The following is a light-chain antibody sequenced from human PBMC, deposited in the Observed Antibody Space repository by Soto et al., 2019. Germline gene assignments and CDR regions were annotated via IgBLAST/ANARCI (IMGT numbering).Light chain of an antibody. CDR3: QQYNDWPLT. Sequence: IVMPQSPVTLSVSPGERATLSCRASQSINSNLAWYQQKPGQAPSLLIYGAFTRATGIPARFSGTGSGTEFTLTISSLQSEDLALYYCQQYNDWPLTFGQGTKVDI. CDR1: QSINSN. V-gene: IGKV3-15*01. CDR2: GAF. J-gene: IGKJ1*01.